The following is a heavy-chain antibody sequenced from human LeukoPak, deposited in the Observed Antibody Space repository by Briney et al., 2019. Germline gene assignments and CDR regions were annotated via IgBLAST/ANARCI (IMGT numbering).Heavy chain of an antibody. J-gene: IGHJ4*02. CDR2: MNPNSGNT. Sequence: ASVRVSCKASGYTFTSYYMYWVRQATGQGLEWMGWMNPNSGNTGYAQKFQGRVTMTRNTSISTAYMELSSLRSEDTAVHYCAKLVGATTRDYWGQGTLVTVSS. V-gene: IGHV1-8*02. D-gene: IGHD1-26*01. CDR3: AKLVGATTRDY. CDR1: GYTFTSYY.